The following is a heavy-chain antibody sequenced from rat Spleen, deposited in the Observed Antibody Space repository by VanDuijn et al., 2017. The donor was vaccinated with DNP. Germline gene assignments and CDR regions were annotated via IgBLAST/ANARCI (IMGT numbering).Heavy chain of an antibody. J-gene: IGHJ4*01. CDR3: TRESWGYVMDA. Sequence: QVQLKESGPGLVQPSQTLSLTCTVSGFSLTSYHVHWVRQPPGKGLEWMGAIWIGGSTDYNSTLKSRLSINRDTSKRQVVLKMNSLQTDDTAIYYCTRESWGYVMDAWGQGASVTVSS. D-gene: IGHD5-1*01. CDR1: GFSLTSYH. V-gene: IGHV2-15*01. CDR2: IWIGGST.